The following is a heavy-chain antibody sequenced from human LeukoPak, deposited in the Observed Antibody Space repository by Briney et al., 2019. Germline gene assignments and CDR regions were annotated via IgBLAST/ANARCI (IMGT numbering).Heavy chain of an antibody. D-gene: IGHD2-15*01. CDR1: GYTFTGYY. J-gene: IGHJ4*02. CDR2: MNPTSGGT. Sequence: ASVKVSCKASGYTFTGYYMHWVRQAPGQGLEWMGWMNPTSGGTNYAQKFQGRVTMTRDTSISTAYMELSSLRSDDTGVYYCARDPAADVVVVAATPINNDYWGQETLVTVSS. CDR3: ARDPAADVVVVAATPINNDY. V-gene: IGHV1-2*02.